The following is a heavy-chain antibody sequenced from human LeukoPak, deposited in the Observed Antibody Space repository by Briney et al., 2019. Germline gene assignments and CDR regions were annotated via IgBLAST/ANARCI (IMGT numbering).Heavy chain of an antibody. J-gene: IGHJ4*02. D-gene: IGHD6-13*01. CDR2: INPSGGST. Sequence: ASVKFSCKASGYTFTGCYMHWVRHAPGQGLEWMGIINPSGGSTSYGKKLQGRVTMTRDTSTSTDYMELSSLRSEATAMYYCVALGAAAGAHWGQGTQVTVSS. V-gene: IGHV1-46*04. CDR1: GYTFTGCY. CDR3: VALGAAAGAH.